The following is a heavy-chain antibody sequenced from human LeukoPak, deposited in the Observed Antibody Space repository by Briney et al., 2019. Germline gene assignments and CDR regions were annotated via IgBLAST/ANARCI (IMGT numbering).Heavy chain of an antibody. V-gene: IGHV4-4*07. Sequence: SETLSLTCTVSGGSISSYYWSWIRQPAGKGLEWIGRIYTSGSTNYNPSLKRRITISVDTSKNQLSLKLTSVTAADTAVYYCAGYSGYAPDAFHIWGQGTMVTVSS. CDR3: AGYSGYAPDAFHI. D-gene: IGHD5-12*01. CDR1: GGSISSYY. CDR2: IYTSGST. J-gene: IGHJ3*02.